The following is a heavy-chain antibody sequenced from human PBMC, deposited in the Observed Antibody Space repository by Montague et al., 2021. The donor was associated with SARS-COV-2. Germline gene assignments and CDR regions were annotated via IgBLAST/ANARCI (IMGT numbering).Heavy chain of an antibody. V-gene: IGHV4-34*01. CDR1: GGSLSGYY. CDR2: INQSGRT. CDR3: ARRGSSVWGVTVSAELDY. Sequence: SETLSLTCAVYGGSLSGYYWSWIRQPPEKGLEWIGEINQSGRTNNNPSLKSRVIISVDTSKNQFSLKLSSVTAADTAVYHCARRGSSVWGVTVSAELDYWGQGILVIVSS. J-gene: IGHJ4*02. D-gene: IGHD3-10*01.